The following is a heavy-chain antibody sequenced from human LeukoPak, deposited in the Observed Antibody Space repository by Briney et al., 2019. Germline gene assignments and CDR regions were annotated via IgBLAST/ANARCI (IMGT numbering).Heavy chain of an antibody. D-gene: IGHD6-13*01. CDR3: ARHQQLVRTDYYYYYGIDV. Sequence: GGSLRLSCAASGFTVSSNYMSWVRQAPGKGLEWVSVIYSGGSTYYADSVKGRFTISRHNSKNTLYLQMNSLRAEDTAVYYCARHQQLVRTDYYYYYGIDVWGQGTTVTVSS. V-gene: IGHV3-53*04. CDR2: IYSGGST. CDR1: GFTVSSNY. J-gene: IGHJ6*02.